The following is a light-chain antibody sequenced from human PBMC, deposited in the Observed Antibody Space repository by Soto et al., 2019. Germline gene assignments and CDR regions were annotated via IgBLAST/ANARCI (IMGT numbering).Light chain of an antibody. Sequence: EIVMTQSPATLSVSPGEGATLSCRASQSFSINLSWYQHKPCQAPRLLIYGASSRATGIPDRFSGSGSGTDFTLTISRLEPEDFAVYYCQQYGSSPPWTFGQRT. J-gene: IGKJ1*01. CDR1: QSFSIN. CDR2: GAS. CDR3: QQYGSSPPWT. V-gene: IGKV3-20*01.